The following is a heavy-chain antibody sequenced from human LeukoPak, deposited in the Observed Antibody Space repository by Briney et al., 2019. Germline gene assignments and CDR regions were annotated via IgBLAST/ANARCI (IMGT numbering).Heavy chain of an antibody. CDR2: MNPNSGNT. V-gene: IGHV1-8*03. CDR3: ARAGRITIFGVVIIGNNWFDT. J-gene: IGHJ5*02. Sequence: ASVKVSCKASGYIFTSYDINWVRQATGQGLEWMGWMNPNSGNTGYAQKFQGRVTITTNTSISTAYMELSSLRSEDTAVYYCARAGRITIFGVVIIGNNWFDTWGKGTLVTVS. D-gene: IGHD3-3*01. CDR1: GYIFTSYD.